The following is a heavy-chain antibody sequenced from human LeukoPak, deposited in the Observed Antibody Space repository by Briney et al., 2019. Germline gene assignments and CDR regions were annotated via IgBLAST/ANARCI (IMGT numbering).Heavy chain of an antibody. V-gene: IGHV3-48*04. J-gene: IGHJ3*02. CDR2: ISSSSSTI. CDR3: ARSWDITGTPDAFYI. Sequence: GGSLRLSCAASGFTFSSYSMNWVRQAPGKGLEWVSYISSSSSTIYYADSVKGRFTISRDNAKNSLYLRMNSLRAEDTAVYYCARSWDITGTPDAFYILGQGKMVNVSS. D-gene: IGHD1-20*01. CDR1: GFTFSSYS.